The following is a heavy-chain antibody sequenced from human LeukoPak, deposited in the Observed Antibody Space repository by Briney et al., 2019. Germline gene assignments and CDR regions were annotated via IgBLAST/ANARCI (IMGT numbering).Heavy chain of an antibody. Sequence: GGSLRLSCAASGFTFNNYWMGWVRQAPGKGLEWVANIKQDESEKYYVDSVKGRFTISRDNAKNSLYLQMHSLRAEDTAVYFCARDRRDGYSLLDYWGLGTLVTVSS. V-gene: IGHV3-7*01. CDR1: GFTFNNYW. J-gene: IGHJ4*02. D-gene: IGHD5-24*01. CDR3: ARDRRDGYSLLDY. CDR2: IKQDESEK.